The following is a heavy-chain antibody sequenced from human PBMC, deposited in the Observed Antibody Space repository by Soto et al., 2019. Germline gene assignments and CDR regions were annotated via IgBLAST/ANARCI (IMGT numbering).Heavy chain of an antibody. Sequence: GGSLRLSCAASGFTFDDYGMRWVRQAPGKGLEWVSGINWNGGSTGYADSVKGRFTISRDNSKNTLYLQMNSLRAEDTAVYYCWRGDNWNDEASDDCGQGTLVTGSS. CDR1: GFTFDDYG. J-gene: IGHJ4*02. CDR3: WRGDNWNDEASDD. CDR2: INWNGGST. D-gene: IGHD1-1*01. V-gene: IGHV3-20*04.